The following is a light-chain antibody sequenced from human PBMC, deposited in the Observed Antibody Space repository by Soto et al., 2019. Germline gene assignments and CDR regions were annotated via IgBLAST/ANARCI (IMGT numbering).Light chain of an antibody. CDR2: DDS. J-gene: IGLJ1*01. CDR3: ASYTYTSPYV. Sequence: QSALTQPASVSGSPGQSITISCAEISNDFGGYNYVSWYQQHPGRVPKLLIYDDSNRPSGVSNRFSGSKSGNTASLTISGLQAEDEADYYCASYTYTSPYVFGIGTKLTVL. CDR1: SNDFGGYNY. V-gene: IGLV2-14*03.